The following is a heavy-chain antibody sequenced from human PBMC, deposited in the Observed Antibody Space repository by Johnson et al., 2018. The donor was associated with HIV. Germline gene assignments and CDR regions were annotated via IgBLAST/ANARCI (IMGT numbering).Heavy chain of an antibody. J-gene: IGHJ3*02. Sequence: QVQLVESGGGVVQPGGSLRLSCAASGFTFSSYGMHWVRQAPGKGLEWVAFIHYDGSNKYYADSVKGRFTISRDNSKNTLYLQMNSLRAEDTAVYYCAKDLPSGWDGGDAFDIWGQGTMVTVSS. V-gene: IGHV3-30*02. CDR1: GFTFSSYG. D-gene: IGHD6-19*01. CDR2: IHYDGSNK. CDR3: AKDLPSGWDGGDAFDI.